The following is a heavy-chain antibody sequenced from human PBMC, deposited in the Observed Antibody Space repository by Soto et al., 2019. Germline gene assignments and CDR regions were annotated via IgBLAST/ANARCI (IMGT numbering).Heavy chain of an antibody. CDR3: ARGGGYDFRSSQAPPIDV. CDR2: LYYTGST. D-gene: IGHD3-3*01. V-gene: IGHV4-59*01. CDR1: GGSISDFY. Sequence: TLSLTCNVSGGSISDFYWSWIRQSPGKRLEWIGYLYYTGSTNYNPALKSRVTISLDTSKSQFSLKVRSVTAADTAVYYCARGGGYDFRSSQAPPIDVWGQGTTVTVSS. J-gene: IGHJ6*02.